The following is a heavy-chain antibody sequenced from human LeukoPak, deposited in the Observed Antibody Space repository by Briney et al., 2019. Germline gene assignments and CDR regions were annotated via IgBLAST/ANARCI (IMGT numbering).Heavy chain of an antibody. CDR2: IYYSGST. V-gene: IGHV4-59*08. CDR1: GGSISSYY. J-gene: IGHJ6*03. Sequence: PSETLSLTCTVSGGSISSYYWSWIRQPPGKGLEWIGYIYYSGSTNYNPSLKSRVTISVDTSKNQFSLKLSSVTAADTAVYYCARLGGRYHYYYMDVWGKGTTVTISS. D-gene: IGHD1-1*01. CDR3: ARLGGRYHYYYMDV.